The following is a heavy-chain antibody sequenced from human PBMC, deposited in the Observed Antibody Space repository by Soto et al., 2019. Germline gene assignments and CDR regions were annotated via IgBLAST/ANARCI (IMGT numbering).Heavy chain of an antibody. D-gene: IGHD2-21*01. Sequence: PGGSLRLSCAASGFTFSSYGMHWVRQAPGKGLEWVAVISYDGSNKYYADSVKGRFTISRDNSKNTLYLQMNSLRAEDTAVYYCTADLPTPIPQVDHWGQGTLVTVS. CDR2: ISYDGSNK. J-gene: IGHJ4*02. CDR3: TADLPTPIPQVDH. V-gene: IGHV3-30*03. CDR1: GFTFSSYG.